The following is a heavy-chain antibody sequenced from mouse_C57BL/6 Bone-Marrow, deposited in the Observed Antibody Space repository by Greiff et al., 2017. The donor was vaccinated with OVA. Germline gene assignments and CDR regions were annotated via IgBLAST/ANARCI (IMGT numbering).Heavy chain of an antibody. Sequence: QVQLQQSGPELVKPGASVKISCTASGYAFSSSWMNWVKQRPGKGLEWSGRIYPGDGDTNYNGKFKGKATLTADKSSSTAYMQLSSLTSEDSAVYFCAREDDYDWYFDVWGTGTTVTVTS. CDR1: GYAFSSSW. V-gene: IGHV1-82*01. CDR3: AREDDYDWYFDV. J-gene: IGHJ1*03. D-gene: IGHD2-4*01. CDR2: IYPGDGDT.